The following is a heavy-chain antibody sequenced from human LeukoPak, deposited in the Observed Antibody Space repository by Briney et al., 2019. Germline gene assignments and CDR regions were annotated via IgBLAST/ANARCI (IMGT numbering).Heavy chain of an antibody. V-gene: IGHV5-51*01. CDR3: ARHCSSTSCYAGFDH. D-gene: IGHD2-2*01. J-gene: IGHJ4*01. CDR2: IYPGDSDT. CDR1: GYSFTSYW. Sequence: GESLKISCKGSGYSFTSYWIGWVRQMPGKGLEWMAIIYPGDSDTRYSPSFHGQITISADKSISTAYLQLRSLKAWDTAMYYCARHCSSTSCYAGFDHWGRGTLVTVSS.